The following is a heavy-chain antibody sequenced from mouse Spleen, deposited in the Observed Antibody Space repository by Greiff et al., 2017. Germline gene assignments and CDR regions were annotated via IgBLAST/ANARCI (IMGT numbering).Heavy chain of an antibody. J-gene: IGHJ1*01. V-gene: IGHV5-9*01. Sequence: EVMLVESGGGLVKLGGSLKLSCAASGFTFSSYAMSWVRQTPEKRLEWVATISSGGGNTYYPDSVKGRFTISRDNAKITLYLQMSSLKSEDTAMYYCARQGGTGTWDWYFDVWGAGTTVTVSS. CDR3: ARQGGTGTWDWYFDV. D-gene: IGHD4-1*01. CDR2: ISSGGGNT. CDR1: GFTFSSYA.